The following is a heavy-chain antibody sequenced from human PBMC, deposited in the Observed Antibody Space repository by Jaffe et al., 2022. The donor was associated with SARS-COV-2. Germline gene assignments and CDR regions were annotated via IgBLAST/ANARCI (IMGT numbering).Heavy chain of an antibody. V-gene: IGHV3-30*18. CDR3: AKHAEGSSSGGRYYYGMDV. CDR2: ISYDGSNK. J-gene: IGHJ6*02. Sequence: QVQLVESGGGVVQPGRSLRLSCAASGFTFSSYGMHWVRQAPGKGLEWVAVISYDGSNKYYADSVKGRFTISRDNSKNTLYLQMNSLRAEDTAVYYCAKHAEGSSSGGRYYYGMDVWGQGTTVTVSS. D-gene: IGHD6-6*01. CDR1: GFTFSSYG.